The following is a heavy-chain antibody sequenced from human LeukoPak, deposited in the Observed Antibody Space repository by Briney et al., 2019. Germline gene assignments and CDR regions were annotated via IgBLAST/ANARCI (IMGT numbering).Heavy chain of an antibody. J-gene: IGHJ4*02. D-gene: IGHD3-22*01. Sequence: TGGSLRLSCAASGFIVSESYMGWVRQAPGKGLEWVSVIYKDGSPHYADSAKGRFTISRDSSKNALYLQMNSLRAEDTAVYYCATRYFYIGSRYYYGYFFDYWGQGTLVTVSS. CDR1: GFIVSESY. CDR3: ATRYFYIGSRYYYGYFFDY. V-gene: IGHV3-53*01. CDR2: IYKDGSP.